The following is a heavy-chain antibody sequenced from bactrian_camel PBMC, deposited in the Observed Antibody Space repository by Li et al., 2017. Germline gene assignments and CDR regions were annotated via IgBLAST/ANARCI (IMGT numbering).Heavy chain of an antibody. V-gene: IGHV3S6*01. Sequence: HVQLVESGGGSVQAGGSLTLFCVVSGYSMSDYCLAWFRQVPGKYRERVASIYTENGNTHYAESVKGRFTISADNASLILYLRMNTLQPEDTAMHYCAAKRFAFSDSCPRNRNEFDFWGQGTQVTVS. J-gene: IGHJ4*01. CDR1: GYSMSDYC. CDR3: AAKRFAFSDSCPRNRNEFDF. D-gene: IGHD1*01. CDR2: IYTENGNT.